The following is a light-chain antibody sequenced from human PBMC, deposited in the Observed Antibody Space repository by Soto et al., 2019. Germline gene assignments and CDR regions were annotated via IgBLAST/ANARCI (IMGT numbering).Light chain of an antibody. J-gene: IGKJ2*01. CDR2: GAS. CDR1: QSVSSSY. CDR3: QQDYNLPRT. Sequence: EIVMTQSPATLSLSPGERATLSCRASQSVSSSYLSWYQQKPGQAPRLLIYGASTRATGIPARFSDSRSGTDFTLTISSLQPEDFAVYYCQQDYNLPRTSGQETKLEIK. V-gene: IGKV3D-7*01.